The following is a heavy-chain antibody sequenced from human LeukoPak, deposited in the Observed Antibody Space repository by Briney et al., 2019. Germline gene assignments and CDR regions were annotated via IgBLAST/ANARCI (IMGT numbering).Heavy chain of an antibody. J-gene: IGHJ6*03. CDR3: AKDARYCSSTSCYEAYYYYYYMDV. CDR2: ISGSGGTT. CDR1: GFIFSTYG. D-gene: IGHD2-2*01. Sequence: GGSLRLSCAASGFIFSTYGMSWVRQAPGKGLEWVSSISGSGGTTYYADSVKGRFTISRDNSKNTLYLQMNSLRAEDTAVYYCAKDARYCSSTSCYEAYYYYYYMDVWGKGTTVTISS. V-gene: IGHV3-23*01.